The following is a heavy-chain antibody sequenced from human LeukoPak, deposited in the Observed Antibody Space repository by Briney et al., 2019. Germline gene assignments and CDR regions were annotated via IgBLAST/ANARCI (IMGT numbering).Heavy chain of an antibody. CDR1: GYTFTSYG. CDR3: ARDCCGDCYNTDDAFDI. J-gene: IGHJ3*02. D-gene: IGHD2-21*02. CDR2: ISAYNGNT. Sequence: GASVKVSCKASGYTFTSYGISWVRQAPGQGLEWMGWISAYNGNTNYAQKLQGRVTMTTDTSTSTAYMELRSLRSDDTALYDCARDCCGDCYNTDDAFDIWGAGTMVTVSS. V-gene: IGHV1-18*01.